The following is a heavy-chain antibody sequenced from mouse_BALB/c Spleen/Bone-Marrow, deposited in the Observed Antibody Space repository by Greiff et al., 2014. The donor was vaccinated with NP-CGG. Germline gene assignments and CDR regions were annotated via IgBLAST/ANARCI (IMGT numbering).Heavy chain of an antibody. V-gene: IGHV5-6*01. CDR2: ISSGGSYT. Sequence: EVQVVESGGDLVKPGGSLKLSCAASGFTFSSYGMSWVRQIPDKRLEWVATISSGGSYTFYPDSVKGRFTISRDNAKNTLNLQMTSLKSEDTAMYYCARRRDYDYFDYWGQGTTLTASS. CDR3: ARRRDYDYFDY. J-gene: IGHJ2*01. D-gene: IGHD2-4*01. CDR1: GFTFSSYG.